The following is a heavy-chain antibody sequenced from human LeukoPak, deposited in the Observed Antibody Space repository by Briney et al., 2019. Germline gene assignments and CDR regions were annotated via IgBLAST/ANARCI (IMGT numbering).Heavy chain of an antibody. D-gene: IGHD1-1*01. CDR3: VRDWNGDYFDY. J-gene: IGHJ4*02. CDR1: GDSISSGRYY. Sequence: SQTLSLTCTVSGDSISSGRYYWTWLRQPAGRALECIGRIHTSGDTNYSPSLKSRVTISRDTSKNQFSLRLTSVAAADTAVYYCVRDWNGDYFDYWGQGTLVSVSS. CDR2: IHTSGDT. V-gene: IGHV4-61*02.